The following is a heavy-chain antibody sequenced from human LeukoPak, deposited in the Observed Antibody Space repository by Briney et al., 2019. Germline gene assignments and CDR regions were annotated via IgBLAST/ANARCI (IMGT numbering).Heavy chain of an antibody. CDR3: AKTDSDIVGDYPYYFDY. J-gene: IGHJ4*02. V-gene: IGHV3-30*18. CDR2: ISYDGSNK. Sequence: PGGSLRLSCAAPGFTFSSYGMHWVRQAPGKGLEWVAVISYDGSNKYYADSVKGRFTISRDNSKNTLYLQMNSLRAEDTAVYYCAKTDSDIVGDYPYYFDYWGQGTLVTVSS. CDR1: GFTFSSYG. D-gene: IGHD4-17*01.